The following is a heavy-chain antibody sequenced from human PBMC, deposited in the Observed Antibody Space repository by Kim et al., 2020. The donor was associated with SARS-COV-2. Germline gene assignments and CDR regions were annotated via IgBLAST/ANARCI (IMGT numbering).Heavy chain of an antibody. J-gene: IGHJ3*02. CDR2: VYHTGDT. CDR3: ARGFFDKRGFCNDFYI. CDR1: GVSITSSY. V-gene: IGHV4-59*01. D-gene: IGHD3-9*01. Sequence: SETLSLTCTVSGVSITSSYWSWIRQAPGKGPEWISYVYHTGDTKSQPSLKSRVTLSVDTSKNQFSLRINSVTAAATALYYCARGFFDKRGFCNDFYIWG.